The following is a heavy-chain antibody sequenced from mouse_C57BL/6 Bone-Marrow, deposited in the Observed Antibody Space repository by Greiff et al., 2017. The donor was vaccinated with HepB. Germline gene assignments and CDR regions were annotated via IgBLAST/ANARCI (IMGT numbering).Heavy chain of an antibody. D-gene: IGHD1-1*01. J-gene: IGHJ4*01. V-gene: IGHV1-69*01. CDR2: IDPSDSYT. Sequence: QVQLKQPGAELVMPGASVKLSCKASGYTFTSYWMHWVKQRPGQGLEWIGEIDPSDSYTNYNQKFKGKSTLTVDKSSSTAYMQLSSLTSEDSAVYYCAGGGVYYGSSSLYYAMDYWGQGTSVTVSS. CDR1: GYTFTSYW. CDR3: AGGGVYYGSSSLYYAMDY.